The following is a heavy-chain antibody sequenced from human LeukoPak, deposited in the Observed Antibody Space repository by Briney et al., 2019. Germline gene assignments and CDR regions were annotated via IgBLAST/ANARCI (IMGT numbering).Heavy chain of an antibody. CDR3: ARDPRTKYYFDY. Sequence: PGGSLRLSCAASGFTFSSYAMHWVRQAPGKGLEWVAVISYDGSSKYYADSVKGRFTISRDSSKNTLYLQMNSLRAEDTAVYYCARDPRTKYYFDYWGQGTLVTVSS. CDR1: GFTFSSYA. V-gene: IGHV3-30-3*01. J-gene: IGHJ4*02. D-gene: IGHD1-1*01. CDR2: ISYDGSSK.